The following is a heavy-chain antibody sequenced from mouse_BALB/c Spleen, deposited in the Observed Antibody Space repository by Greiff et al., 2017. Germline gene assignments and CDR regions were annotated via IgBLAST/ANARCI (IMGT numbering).Heavy chain of an antibody. CDR2: IYPGSGST. D-gene: IGHD1-1*01. J-gene: IGHJ4*01. Sequence: LKQPGSELVRPGASVKLSCKASGYTFTSYWMHWVKQRHGQGLEWIGNIYPGSGSTNYDEKFKSKGTLTVDTSSSTAYMHLSSLTSEDSAVYYCTRGVVGAMDYWGQGTSVTVSS. CDR1: GYTFTSYW. V-gene: IGHV1S22*01. CDR3: TRGVVGAMDY.